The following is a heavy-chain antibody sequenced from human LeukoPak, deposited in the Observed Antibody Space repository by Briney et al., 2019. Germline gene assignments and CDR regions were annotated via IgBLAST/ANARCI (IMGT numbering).Heavy chain of an antibody. D-gene: IGHD1-14*01. CDR1: GFTFSSYW. J-gene: IGHJ3*01. CDR3: VVVVEPPDSDGFDV. Sequence: GGSLRLSCAASGFTFSSYWMHWFRQAPGKGLVWVSLINADGSTATYADSVKGRFTISRDNARNTLSLQMNSLTIEDTAVYYCVVVVEPPDSDGFDVWGQGTMITVSS. CDR2: INADGSTA. V-gene: IGHV3-74*01.